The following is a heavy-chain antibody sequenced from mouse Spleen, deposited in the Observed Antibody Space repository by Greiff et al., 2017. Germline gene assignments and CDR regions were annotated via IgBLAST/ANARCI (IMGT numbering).Heavy chain of an antibody. D-gene: IGHD1-2*01. CDR3: ARRITTATAWFAY. J-gene: IGHJ3*01. Sequence: DVMLVESGGGLVKPGGSLKLSCAASGFTFSSYAMSWVRQTPEKRLEWVATISSGGSYTYYPDSVKGRFTISRDNAKNTLYLQMSSLRSEDTAMYYCARRITTATAWFAYWGQGTLVTVSA. CDR1: GFTFSSYA. CDR2: ISSGGSYT. V-gene: IGHV5-9-1*01.